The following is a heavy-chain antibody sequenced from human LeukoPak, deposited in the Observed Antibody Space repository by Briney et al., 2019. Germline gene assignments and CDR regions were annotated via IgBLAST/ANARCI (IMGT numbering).Heavy chain of an antibody. CDR2: ISYTGTT. Sequence: NRSETLSLTCTVSGGSMGSSAYSWGWIRQPPGRGLEWIGSISYTGTTYYNPSLKSRVTISLDTSKNQFSLKLISVTAADTALYYCAREGPHGSGIYYNPLDYWGQGALVIVSS. CDR1: GGSMGSSAYS. J-gene: IGHJ4*02. CDR3: AREGPHGSGIYYNPLDY. D-gene: IGHD3-10*01. V-gene: IGHV4-39*02.